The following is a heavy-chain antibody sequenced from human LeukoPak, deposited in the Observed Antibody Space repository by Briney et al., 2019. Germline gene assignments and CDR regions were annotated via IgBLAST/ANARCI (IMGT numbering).Heavy chain of an antibody. CDR3: ARVKGGYGAFDP. CDR2: ISSSGSTI. CDR1: GFTFSSYE. V-gene: IGHV3-48*03. J-gene: IGHJ5*02. D-gene: IGHD5-18*01. Sequence: GSLRLSCAASGFTFSSYETNWVRQAPGKGLEWVSYISSSGSTIYYADSVKGRFTISRDNAKNSLYLQMNSLRAEDTAVYYCARVKGGYGAFDPWGQGTLVTVSS.